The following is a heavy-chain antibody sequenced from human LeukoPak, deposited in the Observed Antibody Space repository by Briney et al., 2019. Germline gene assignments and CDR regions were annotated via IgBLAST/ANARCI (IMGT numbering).Heavy chain of an antibody. CDR3: ATDVTMVRGVLDY. D-gene: IGHD3-10*01. CDR2: ISYDGDSNNK. Sequence: PGGSLRVSCAASGFCSSSYAMHWVRQAPGKGLEWVAVISYDGDSNNKYYADSAKGRFTISRDNSKNTLYLQMNSLRAEDTAVYYCATDVTMVRGVLDYWGRGTLVTVSS. V-gene: IGHV3-30-3*01. CDR1: GFCSSSYA. J-gene: IGHJ4*02.